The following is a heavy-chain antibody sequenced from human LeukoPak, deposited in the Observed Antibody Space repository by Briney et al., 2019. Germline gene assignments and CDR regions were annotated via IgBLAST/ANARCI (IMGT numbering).Heavy chain of an antibody. CDR1: GYTFTGYY. D-gene: IGHD2-2*01. J-gene: IGHJ5*02. V-gene: IGHV1-2*02. CDR2: INPNSGGT. Sequence: ASVKVSCKASGYTFTGYYMHWVRQAPGHGLEWMGWINPNSGGTNYAQKFQGRVTMTRDTSISTAYMELSRLRSDDTAVYYCARSRRGKYCSSTSCRNNWFDPWGQGTLVTVSS. CDR3: ARSRRGKYCSSTSCRNNWFDP.